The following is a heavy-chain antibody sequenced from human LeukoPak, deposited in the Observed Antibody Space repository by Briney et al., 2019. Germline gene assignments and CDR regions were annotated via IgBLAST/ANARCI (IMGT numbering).Heavy chain of an antibody. V-gene: IGHV3-30*04. CDR3: AKNGGDYVANFDY. CDR1: GFTFSSYA. Sequence: GRSLRLSCAASGFTFSSYAMHWVRQAPGKGLEWVAVISYDGSNKYYADSVKGRFTISRDNSKNTLYLQMNSLRAEDTAVYYCAKNGGDYVANFDYWGQGTLVTVSS. D-gene: IGHD4-17*01. J-gene: IGHJ4*02. CDR2: ISYDGSNK.